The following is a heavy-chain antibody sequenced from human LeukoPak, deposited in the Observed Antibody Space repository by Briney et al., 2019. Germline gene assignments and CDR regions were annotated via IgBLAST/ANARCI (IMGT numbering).Heavy chain of an antibody. D-gene: IGHD6-13*01. V-gene: IGHV3-7*01. CDR1: GFTFSSYW. J-gene: IGHJ5*02. CDR2: IKQDGSEK. Sequence: GGSLRLSCAASGFTFSSYWMSWVRQAPGKGLEWVANIKQDGSEKYYVDSVNGRFTISRDNAKNSLYLQMTSLRAEDTAVYYCAREISSWYRTEGRFDPWGQGTLVTVSS. CDR3: AREISSWYRTEGRFDP.